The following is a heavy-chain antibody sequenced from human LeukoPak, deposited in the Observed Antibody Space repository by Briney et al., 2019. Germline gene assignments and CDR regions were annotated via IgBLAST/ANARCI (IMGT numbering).Heavy chain of an antibody. CDR3: AIHSSRDIPVLLWFGELFPPFDY. D-gene: IGHD3-10*01. CDR2: IYYSGST. Sequence: SQTLSLTCTVSGGSISSSSYYWGWIRQPPGKGLEWIGSIYYSGSTYYNPSLKSRVTISVDTSKNQFSLKLSSVTAADTAVYYCAIHSSRDIPVLLWFGELFPPFDYWGQGTLVTVSS. CDR1: GGSISSSSYY. V-gene: IGHV4-39*01. J-gene: IGHJ4*02.